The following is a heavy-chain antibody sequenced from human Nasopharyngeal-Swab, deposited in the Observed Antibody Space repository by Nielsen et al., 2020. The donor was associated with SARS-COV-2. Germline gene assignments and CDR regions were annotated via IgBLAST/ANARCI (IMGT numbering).Heavy chain of an antibody. Sequence: GESLKISCTASGFTFGDYAMNWFRQAPGKGLEWVGFIRSKAYDGTTEYAASVKGRFTISRDDSKSIAYLQMNSLKTEDTAVYFCTRYGGYDFDYYYYMDVWGKGTTVTVSS. CDR2: IRSKAYDGTT. D-gene: IGHD5-12*01. CDR1: GFTFGDYA. J-gene: IGHJ6*03. CDR3: TRYGGYDFDYYYYMDV. V-gene: IGHV3-49*03.